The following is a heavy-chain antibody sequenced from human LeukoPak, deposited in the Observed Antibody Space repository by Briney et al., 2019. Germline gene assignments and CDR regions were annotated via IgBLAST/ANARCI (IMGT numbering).Heavy chain of an antibody. J-gene: IGHJ4*02. CDR3: ARGRYYYDSSGYPYYFDY. CDR2: IYSGGST. V-gene: IGHV3-53*01. CDR1: GFTVSSNY. D-gene: IGHD3-22*01. Sequence: PGGSLRLPCAASGFTVSSNYMSWVRQAPGKGLEWVSVIYSGGSTYYADSVKGRFTISRDNSKNTLYLQMNSLRAEDTAVYYCARGRYYYDSSGYPYYFDYWGQGTLVTVSS.